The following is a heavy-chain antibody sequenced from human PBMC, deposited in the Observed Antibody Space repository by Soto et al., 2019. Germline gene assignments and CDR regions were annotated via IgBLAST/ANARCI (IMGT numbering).Heavy chain of an antibody. CDR3: ARDFRDDYSNYRAYYYYGMDV. CDR1: GFTFSSYG. D-gene: IGHD4-4*01. CDR2: IWYDGSNK. Sequence: QVQLVESGGGVVQPGRSLRLSCAASGFTFSSYGMHWVRQAPGKGLEWVAVIWYDGSNKYYADSVKGRFTISRDKSKNTLYLQMNSLRAEDTAVYYCARDFRDDYSNYRAYYYYGMDVWGQGTTVTVSS. V-gene: IGHV3-33*01. J-gene: IGHJ6*02.